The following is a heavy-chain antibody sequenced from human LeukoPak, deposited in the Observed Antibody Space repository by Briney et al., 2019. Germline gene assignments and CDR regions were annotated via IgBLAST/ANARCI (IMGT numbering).Heavy chain of an antibody. D-gene: IGHD1-14*01. CDR2: IYYSGTT. CDR3: ARAISPDSPNRPFDY. Sequence: SETLSLTCTVSGGSMSSYYWSWIRQPPGKGLEWIADIYYSGTTNYNPSLKSRVTISVDTSKNQLSLRLTSVTAADTAVYYCARAISPDSPNRPFDYWGPGTLVTVSS. J-gene: IGHJ4*02. CDR1: GGSMSSYY. V-gene: IGHV4-59*01.